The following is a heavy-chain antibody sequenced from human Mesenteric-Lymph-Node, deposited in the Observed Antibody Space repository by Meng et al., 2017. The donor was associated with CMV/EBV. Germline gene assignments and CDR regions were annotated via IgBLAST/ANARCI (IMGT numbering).Heavy chain of an antibody. V-gene: IGHV4-4*02. CDR3: ARGGYSSDDY. J-gene: IGHJ4*02. Sequence: FAGAGGSISSCSWWGRVRQPPGQGLEWIGENYHSGSTNYNPTLKSHITISVAKSKIQFSLKLGSVTAAGAAVYYGARGGYSSDDYWGQGTLVTVSS. CDR1: GGSISSCSW. D-gene: IGHD6-19*01. CDR2: NYHSGST.